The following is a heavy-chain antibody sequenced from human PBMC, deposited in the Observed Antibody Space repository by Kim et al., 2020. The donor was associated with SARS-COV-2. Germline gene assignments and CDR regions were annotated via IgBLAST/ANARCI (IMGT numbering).Heavy chain of an antibody. J-gene: IGHJ4*02. D-gene: IGHD6-13*01. Sequence: GGSLRLSCAASGFTFSSYWMSWVRQAPGKGLEWVANIKQDGSAKYYVDSVKGRFTISRDNAKNSLYLQMNSLRAEDTAVYYCARLDVAAADSFDYWGQGTLVTVSS. CDR3: ARLDVAAADSFDY. V-gene: IGHV3-7*05. CDR1: GFTFSSYW. CDR2: IKQDGSAK.